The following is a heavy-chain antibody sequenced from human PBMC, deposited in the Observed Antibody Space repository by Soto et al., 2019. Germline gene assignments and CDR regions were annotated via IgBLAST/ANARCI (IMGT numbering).Heavy chain of an antibody. D-gene: IGHD3-10*01. CDR3: ARLGGSGMSWFDP. J-gene: IGHJ5*02. Sequence: SETLSLTCTVSGGSISSYYWSWIRQPPGKGLEWIGYIYYSGSTNYNPSLKSRVTISVDTSKNQFSLKLSSVTAADTAVYYCARLGGSGMSWFDPWGQGTLVTVSS. CDR1: GGSISSYY. CDR2: IYYSGST. V-gene: IGHV4-59*08.